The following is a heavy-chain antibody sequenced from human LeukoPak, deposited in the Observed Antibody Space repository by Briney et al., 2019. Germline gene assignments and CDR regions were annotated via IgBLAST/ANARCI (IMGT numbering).Heavy chain of an antibody. J-gene: IGHJ5*02. CDR2: INHSGST. CDR3: ARFRVRGLRYNWFDP. Sequence: SETLSLPCAVYGGSFSGYYWSWIRQPPGKGLEWIGEINHSGSTNYNPSLKSRVTISVDTSKNQFSLKLSSVTAADTAVYYCARFRVRGLRYNWFDPWGQGTLVTVSS. V-gene: IGHV4-34*01. CDR1: GGSFSGYY. D-gene: IGHD4-17*01.